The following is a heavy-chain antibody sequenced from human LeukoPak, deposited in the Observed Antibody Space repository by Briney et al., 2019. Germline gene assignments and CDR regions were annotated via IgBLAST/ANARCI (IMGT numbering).Heavy chain of an antibody. CDR3: AVVWIQLWSAFDY. CDR1: GFTFSSYG. D-gene: IGHD5-18*01. Sequence: GGSLRLSSAASGFTFSSYGMHWVRQAPGKGLEWVAVISYDGSNKYYADSVKGRFTISRDDSKNTLYLQMNSLRAEDTAVYYCAVVWIQLWSAFDYWGQGTLVTVSS. V-gene: IGHV3-30*03. J-gene: IGHJ4*02. CDR2: ISYDGSNK.